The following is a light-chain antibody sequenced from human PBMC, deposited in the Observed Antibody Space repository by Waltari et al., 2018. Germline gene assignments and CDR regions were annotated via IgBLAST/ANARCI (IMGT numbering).Light chain of an antibody. Sequence: SSELTQDPTMSVALGQTVSITCQGDSLRRYYASWYQQRPGQAPILILYGNNNRPSGVPDRFSGTTSGNTASLTITGAQAEDEADCYCLSRDTTSTRVFGGGTRLTV. V-gene: IGLV3-19*01. CDR1: SLRRYY. CDR3: LSRDTTSTRV. J-gene: IGLJ3*02. CDR2: GNN.